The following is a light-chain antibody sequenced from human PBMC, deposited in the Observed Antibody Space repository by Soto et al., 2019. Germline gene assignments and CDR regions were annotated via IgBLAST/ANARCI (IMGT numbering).Light chain of an antibody. CDR3: CSYTSSTYYV. CDR2: EVS. J-gene: IGLJ1*01. CDR1: SSDVGGYNY. Sequence: QSALTQPASVSGSPGQSITISCTGTSSDVGGYNYVSWYQHHPGKAPKLMIYEVSDRPSGVSNRFSGSKSGNTASLTISGLQAEDEADYYCCSYTSSTYYVFGTGTKVTVL. V-gene: IGLV2-14*01.